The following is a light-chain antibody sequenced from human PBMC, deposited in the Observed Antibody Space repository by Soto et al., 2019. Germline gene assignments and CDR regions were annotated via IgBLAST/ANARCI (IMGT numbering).Light chain of an antibody. CDR2: WAS. J-gene: IGKJ2*01. CDR1: QTIFRTSNNKDY. CDR3: QQFLNSPSYT. Sequence: DIVLTQSPDSLAVSLGETATIHCRSSQTIFRTSNNKDYLAWYQQRPGQPPKLLIYWASTRESGVPDRFSGAGSGTEFTLTISDLQAEDVAVYYCQQFLNSPSYTFGQGTKLEIK. V-gene: IGKV4-1*01.